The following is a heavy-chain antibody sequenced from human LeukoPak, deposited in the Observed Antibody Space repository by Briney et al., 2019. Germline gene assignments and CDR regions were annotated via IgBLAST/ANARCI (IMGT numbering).Heavy chain of an antibody. J-gene: IGHJ5*02. CDR2: IIPIFGTA. CDR1: GGTFSSYA. CDR3: ARTVAVAGTGWFDP. D-gene: IGHD6-19*01. Sequence: SVKVSCKASGGTFSSYAISWVRQAPGQGLEWMGGIIPIFGTANYAQKFQGRVTITADESTSTAYMELSSLRSEDTAVYYCARTVAVAGTGWFDPWGQGTLVTVSS. V-gene: IGHV1-69*13.